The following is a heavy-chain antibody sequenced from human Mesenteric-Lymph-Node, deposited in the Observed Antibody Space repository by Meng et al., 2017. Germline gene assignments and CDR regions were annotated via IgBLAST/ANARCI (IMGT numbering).Heavy chain of an antibody. CDR3: ARVDCSGGSCYLGDGQGGFDP. V-gene: IGHV1-69*13. D-gene: IGHD2-15*01. CDR1: GGTFSSYA. CDR2: IIPTFGTA. J-gene: IGHJ5*02. Sequence: SVKVSCKASGGTFSSYAISWVRQAPGQGLEWMGGIIPTFGTANYAQKFQGRVTITADESTSTAYMELSSLRSEDTAVYYCARVDCSGGSCYLGDGQGGFDPWGQGTLVTVSS.